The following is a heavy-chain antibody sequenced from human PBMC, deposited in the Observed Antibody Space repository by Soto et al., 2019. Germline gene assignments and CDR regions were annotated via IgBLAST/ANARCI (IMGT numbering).Heavy chain of an antibody. V-gene: IGHV5-51*01. D-gene: IGHD5-12*01. CDR3: ARQIYDSNTGPNFQYYFDS. J-gene: IGHJ4*02. CDR1: GYSFTTYW. CDR2: IYPDDSDT. Sequence: GESLKISCQGSGYSFTTYWIVWVRQMPGKGLECMGVIYPDDSDTIYSPSFQGQVTISADKSISTAYLQWSSLKASDTAMYYCARQIYDSNTGPNFQYYFDSWGQGTPVTVSS.